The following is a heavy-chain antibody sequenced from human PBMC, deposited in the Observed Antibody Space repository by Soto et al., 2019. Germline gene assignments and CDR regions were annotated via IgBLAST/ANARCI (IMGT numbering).Heavy chain of an antibody. Sequence: GGPRRFPCAASGITFSSYWLHWVRQAPGKGLVWASPINRYGSSTSYADSAKGRFTISRDNAKNTLYLEMNSLRAEDTAVYYCARAKMVYASYFDYWGQGTLVTVSS. CDR2: INRYGSST. D-gene: IGHD2-8*01. CDR1: GITFSSYW. V-gene: IGHV3-74*01. J-gene: IGHJ4*02. CDR3: ARAKMVYASYFDY.